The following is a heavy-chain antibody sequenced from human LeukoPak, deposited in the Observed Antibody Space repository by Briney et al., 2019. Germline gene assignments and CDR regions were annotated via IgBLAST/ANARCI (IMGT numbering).Heavy chain of an antibody. CDR1: GGTFSSYA. V-gene: IGHV1-69*05. CDR2: IIPISGTA. D-gene: IGHD3-10*01. J-gene: IGHJ4*02. Sequence: ASVKVSCKASGGTFSSYAISWVRQAPGQGLEWMGGIIPISGTANYAQRFQGRVTITTDESTSTAYMELSSLRSEDTAVYYCARGCMVRGVPTCFDYWGQGTLVTVSS. CDR3: ARGCMVRGVPTCFDY.